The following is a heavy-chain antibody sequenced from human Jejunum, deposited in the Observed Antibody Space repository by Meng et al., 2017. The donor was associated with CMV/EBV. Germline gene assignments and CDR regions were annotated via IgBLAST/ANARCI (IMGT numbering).Heavy chain of an antibody. Sequence: GSMGSSNYYWDWIRQPPGKGLEWIGSFYSSGSIYYNPSLKSRVTISVDTSKTQFSLKLSSVTAADTAVYYCTRGYDILTTSYGIEVWGQGTTVTVSS. CDR1: GSMGSSNYY. J-gene: IGHJ6*02. D-gene: IGHD3-9*01. V-gene: IGHV4-39*01. CDR2: FYSSGSI. CDR3: TRGYDILTTSYGIEV.